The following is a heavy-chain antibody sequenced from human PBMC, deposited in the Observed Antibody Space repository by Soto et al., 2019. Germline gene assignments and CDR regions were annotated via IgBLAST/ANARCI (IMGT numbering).Heavy chain of an antibody. D-gene: IGHD3-16*02. CDR3: AVGGGDLSLTPFDY. Sequence: QAHLVESGGGVVQPGRSLRLSCVASGFNSKAYGMHWVRQAPGKGLEWVAVISTDGTNQHHADSVKGRFTISRDNFKNTLYLQMNSLRPEDTAVYFCAVGGGDLSLTPFDYWGQGTLVTVSS. V-gene: IGHV3-30-3*01. CDR2: ISTDGTNQ. CDR1: GFNSKAYG. J-gene: IGHJ4*02.